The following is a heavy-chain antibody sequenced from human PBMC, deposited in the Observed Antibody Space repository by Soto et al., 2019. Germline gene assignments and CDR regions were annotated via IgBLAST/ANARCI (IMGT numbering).Heavy chain of an antibody. J-gene: IGHJ5*02. Sequence: GGSLRLSCAASGFTFSDYYMSWIRQAPGKGLEWVSYISSSGSTIYYADSVNGRFTISRDNAENSLYLQMNSLRAEDTAVYYCARDWAYYDILTGHDPYNLGFDPWGQGTLVTVSS. D-gene: IGHD3-9*01. V-gene: IGHV3-11*01. CDR3: ARDWAYYDILTGHDPYNLGFDP. CDR1: GFTFSDYY. CDR2: ISSSGSTI.